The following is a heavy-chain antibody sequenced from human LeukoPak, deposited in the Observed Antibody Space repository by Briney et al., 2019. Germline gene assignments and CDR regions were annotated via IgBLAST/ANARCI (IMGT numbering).Heavy chain of an antibody. D-gene: IGHD1-26*01. V-gene: IGHV4-34*01. CDR3: ASFAAAPGGRDY. CDR2: INHSGST. Sequence: SETLSLTCAVYGGCFSGYYWSWIRQPPGKGREWIGEINHSGSTNYNPPLKSRVTISVDTSKNQFSLKLSSVTAADTAVYYCASFAAAPGGRDYWGQGTLVTVSS. J-gene: IGHJ4*02. CDR1: GGCFSGYY.